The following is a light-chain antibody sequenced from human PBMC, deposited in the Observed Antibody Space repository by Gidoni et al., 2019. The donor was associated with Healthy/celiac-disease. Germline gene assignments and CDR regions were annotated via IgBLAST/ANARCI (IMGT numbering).Light chain of an antibody. CDR2: AAS. CDR1: QGISSY. CDR3: QQLNSYPYT. J-gene: IGKJ2*01. V-gene: IGKV1-9*01. Sequence: DIQLTQSPSFLSASVGDRVTITCRASQGISSYLAWYQQKPGKAPKLLIYAASTLQSGVPSSFSGSGSGTEFTLTISSLQPEDFATYYCQQLNSYPYTFGQXTKLEIK.